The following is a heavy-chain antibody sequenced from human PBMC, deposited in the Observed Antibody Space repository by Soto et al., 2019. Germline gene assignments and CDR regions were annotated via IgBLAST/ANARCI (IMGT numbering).Heavy chain of an antibody. CDR3: ARSGLGSGYIPLNPIYYMDV. D-gene: IGHD3-3*01. J-gene: IGHJ6*03. CDR1: GFTFSSYS. Sequence: GGSLRLSCAASGFTFSSYSMNWVRQAPGKGLEWVSSISSSSSYIYYADSVKGRFTISRDNAKNSLYLQMNSLRAEDTAVYYCARSGLGSGYIPLNPIYYMDVWGKGTTVTVSS. V-gene: IGHV3-21*01. CDR2: ISSSSSYI.